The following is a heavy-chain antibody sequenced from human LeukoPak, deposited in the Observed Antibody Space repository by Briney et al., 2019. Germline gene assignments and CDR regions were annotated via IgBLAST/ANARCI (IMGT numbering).Heavy chain of an antibody. J-gene: IGHJ3*02. D-gene: IGHD3-9*01. CDR3: ARETYYDILTGYFPHDAFDI. CDR2: IWYDGSNK. CDR1: GFTFSSYG. V-gene: IGHV3-33*01. Sequence: PGGSLRLSCAASGFTFSSYGMHWVRQAPGKGLEWVAVIWYDGSNKYYADSVKGRFTISRDNAKNSLYLQMNSLRAEDTAVYYCARETYYDILTGYFPHDAFDIWGQGTMVTVSS.